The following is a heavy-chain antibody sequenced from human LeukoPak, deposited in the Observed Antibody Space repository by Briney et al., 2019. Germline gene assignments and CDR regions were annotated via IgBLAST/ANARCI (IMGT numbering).Heavy chain of an antibody. Sequence: PSETLSLTCTVSAGSIGSNSHHWGWIRQSPGKGLEWIGSVYYGRTTYYNPSLNSRVTISVVTSKNQFSLQLNSVTAADTAVYYCVRHDGRGGATMGALDSWGQGSLVTVSS. CDR1: AGSIGSNSHH. CDR3: VRHDGRGGATMGALDS. CDR2: VYYGRTT. J-gene: IGHJ4*02. V-gene: IGHV4-39*01. D-gene: IGHD5-12*01.